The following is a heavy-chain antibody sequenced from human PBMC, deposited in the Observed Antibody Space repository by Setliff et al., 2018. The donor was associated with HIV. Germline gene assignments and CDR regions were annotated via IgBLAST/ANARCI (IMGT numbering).Heavy chain of an antibody. V-gene: IGHV1-18*04. Sequence: ASVKVSCKASGYTFTTYGVNWVRQAPGQGLEWMGWINSYNGNTKFAQKFQGRVTMTTDTSTTTAFMELRSLKADDTGMYYCARSVWAVVVPTDPAVDAFAIWGQGTMVTVSS. D-gene: IGHD2-2*01. J-gene: IGHJ3*02. CDR2: INSYNGNT. CDR1: GYTFTTYG. CDR3: ARSVWAVVVPTDPAVDAFAI.